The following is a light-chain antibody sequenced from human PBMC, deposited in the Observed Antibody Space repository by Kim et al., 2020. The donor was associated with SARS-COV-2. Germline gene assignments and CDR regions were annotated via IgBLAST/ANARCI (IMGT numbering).Light chain of an antibody. CDR1: KSVTRSY. CDR2: GAS. CDR3: QQYGSSPLYT. V-gene: IGKV3-20*01. J-gene: IGKJ2*01. Sequence: GESATLSCRAKKSVTRSYLAWEQKKPGQAPRLLNYGASSRATGIPDRCSGSGSGTDFTLTISRLEPEDFAVYYCQQYGSSPLYTFGQGTKLEI.